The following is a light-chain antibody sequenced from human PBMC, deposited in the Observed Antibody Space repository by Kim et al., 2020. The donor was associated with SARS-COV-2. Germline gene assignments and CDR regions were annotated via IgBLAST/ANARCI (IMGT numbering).Light chain of an antibody. Sequence: IQLTQSPSSLSASVGDRVTITCRASQGISNYLVWYQHKAGKAPKVLIYAASTLHTGVPSRFSGSGSGTDFTLTISSLQPEDFATYYCQRLNNYPITFGQGTRLEIK. CDR3: QRLNNYPIT. CDR2: AAS. J-gene: IGKJ5*01. CDR1: QGISNY. V-gene: IGKV1-9*01.